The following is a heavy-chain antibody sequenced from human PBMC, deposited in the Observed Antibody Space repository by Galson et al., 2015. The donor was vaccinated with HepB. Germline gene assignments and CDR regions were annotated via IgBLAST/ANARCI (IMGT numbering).Heavy chain of an antibody. CDR3: ARVGMTYYCFDY. CDR2: ISPYNGNR. V-gene: IGHV1-18*01. J-gene: IGHJ4*02. CDR1: SYTFSNYG. D-gene: IGHD1-14*01. Sequence: SVKVSCKASSYTFSNYGITWVRQARGQGLEWMGWISPYNGNRNYAQKFQGRVTMTTDTSTSTAYMELRSLRSDDTAVYYCARVGMTYYCFDYWGQGTLVTVSS.